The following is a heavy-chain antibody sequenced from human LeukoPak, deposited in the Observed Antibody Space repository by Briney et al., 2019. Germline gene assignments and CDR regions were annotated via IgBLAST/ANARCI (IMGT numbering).Heavy chain of an antibody. D-gene: IGHD3-9*01. CDR1: GFTFSNYA. V-gene: IGHV3-23*01. CDR2: ISSGGDRT. J-gene: IGHJ4*02. CDR3: TTDPYNYDILTGYHDY. Sequence: GGSLRLSCAASGFTFSNYAMGWVRQAPGKGPEWVSTISSGGDRTYYADSVAGRFTISRDDSKNTLYLQMNSLKTEDTAVYYCTTDPYNYDILTGYHDYWGQGTLVTVSS.